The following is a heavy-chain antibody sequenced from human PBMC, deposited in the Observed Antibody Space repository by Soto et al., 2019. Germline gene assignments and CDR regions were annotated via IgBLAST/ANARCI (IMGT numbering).Heavy chain of an antibody. CDR3: ARGPLDYPIPDFDY. V-gene: IGHV1-18*01. D-gene: IGHD2-8*01. J-gene: IGHJ4*02. CDR2: ISTFNSHT. CDR1: GYTFTSYG. Sequence: QVQLLQSGAEVKKPGASVKVSCKASGYTFTSYGISWVRQAPGQGLEWMGWISTFNSHTDYAQKVQGRVGMTTDRSTGTAYMELRSLRSDDTAVYYWARGPLDYPIPDFDYWGQGTLVTVSS.